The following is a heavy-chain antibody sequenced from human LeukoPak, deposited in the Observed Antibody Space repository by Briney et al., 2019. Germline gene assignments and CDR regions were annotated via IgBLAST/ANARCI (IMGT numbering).Heavy chain of an antibody. CDR2: ISAYNGNT. J-gene: IGHJ6*03. CDR3: ARGITGTNRALYYYYYYMDV. D-gene: IGHD1-7*01. CDR1: GGTFSSYA. Sequence: ASVKVSCKASGGTFSSYAISWVRQAPGQGLEWMGWISAYNGNTNYAQKLQGRVTMTTDTSTSTAYMELSRLRSDDTAVYYCARGITGTNRALYYYYYYMDVWGKGATVTVSS. V-gene: IGHV1-18*01.